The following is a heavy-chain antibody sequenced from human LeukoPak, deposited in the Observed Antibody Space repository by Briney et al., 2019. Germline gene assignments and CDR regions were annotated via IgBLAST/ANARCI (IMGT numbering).Heavy chain of an antibody. J-gene: IGHJ4*02. CDR1: GFTFSSFG. V-gene: IGHV3-33*01. CDR2: IWGDGSKK. D-gene: IGHD2-15*01. Sequence: GGSLRLSCAASGFTFSSFGMHWVRQAPGKGLEWVAVIWGDGSKKHYADSVKGRFTISRDNSKNTLCLQMDSLRAEDTAVYYCARNLGSCSGGTCYEDFWGQGTLVTVSS. CDR3: ARNLGSCSGGTCYEDF.